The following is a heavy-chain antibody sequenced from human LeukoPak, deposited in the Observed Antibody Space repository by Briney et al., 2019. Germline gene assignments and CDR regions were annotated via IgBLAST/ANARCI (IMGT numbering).Heavy chain of an antibody. D-gene: IGHD5-24*01. V-gene: IGHV3-43*02. CDR3: AKDLLTLIDGYNGGSDY. CDR2: ISGDGGST. Sequence: GGSLSLSCAASGFTLDDYAMHWVRQAPGKGLEWVSLISGDGGSTYYADSVKGRFTISRDNSKNSLYLQMNSLRTEDTALYYCAKDLLTLIDGYNGGSDYWGQGTLVTVSS. CDR1: GFTLDDYA. J-gene: IGHJ4*02.